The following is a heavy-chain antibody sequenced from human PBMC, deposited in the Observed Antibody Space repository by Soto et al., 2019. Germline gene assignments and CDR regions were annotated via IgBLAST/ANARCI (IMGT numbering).Heavy chain of an antibody. D-gene: IGHD3-22*01. CDR1: GGSISSSNW. Sequence: QVQLQESGPGLVKPSGTLSLTCAVSGGSISSSNWWSWVRQPPGKGLEWIGEIYHSGSTNYNTSLKSRVTISVDKSKNQFSLKLSAVNAADTAVYYCARVGENYYDRHYFQHWGQGTLVTVSS. CDR3: ARVGENYYDRHYFQH. J-gene: IGHJ1*01. CDR2: IYHSGST. V-gene: IGHV4-4*02.